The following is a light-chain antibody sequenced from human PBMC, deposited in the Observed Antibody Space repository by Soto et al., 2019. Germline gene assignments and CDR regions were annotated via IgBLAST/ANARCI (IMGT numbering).Light chain of an antibody. Sequence: HMTQSPSSLSASVGDRVTITCRASQRITTYLNWYQQKPGKAPKLLISTAATLQGGVPSRFSGCGSGTDFTLTITTLQPEDFATYFCQQSYSTPYTFGQGTKLEIK. J-gene: IGKJ2*01. CDR2: TAA. V-gene: IGKV1-39*01. CDR3: QQSYSTPYT. CDR1: QRITTY.